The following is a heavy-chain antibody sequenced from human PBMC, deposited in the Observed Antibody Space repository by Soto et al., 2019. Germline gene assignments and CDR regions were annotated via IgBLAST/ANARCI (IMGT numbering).Heavy chain of an antibody. CDR1: GGTFSSYA. D-gene: IGHD1-1*01. Sequence: QVQLVQSGAEVKKPGSSVKVSCKASGGTFSSYAISWVRQAPGQGLEWMGGIIPIFGTANYAQKFQGRVTITADESTSTAYMELSSLRSEDTAVYYSERALRRPGTLLEINWFDPWGQGTLVTVSS. CDR2: IIPIFGTA. J-gene: IGHJ5*02. CDR3: ERALRRPGTLLEINWFDP. V-gene: IGHV1-69*01.